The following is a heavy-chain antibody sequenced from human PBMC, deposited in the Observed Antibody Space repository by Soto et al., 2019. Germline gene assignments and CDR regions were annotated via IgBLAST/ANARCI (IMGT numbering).Heavy chain of an antibody. CDR2: INPVLGTA. Sequence: QVQLVQSGAEVKKPGSSVKVSCKASGGTFSSYTINWVRQAPGQGLEWMGRINPVLGTANYAQKFQGRVTLTADESTSRAYMELISLKSDDTAVYYCAMSYCSGGTCFHAWFDAWGQGTLVTVSS. D-gene: IGHD2-15*01. J-gene: IGHJ5*02. CDR1: GGTFSSYT. CDR3: AMSYCSGGTCFHAWFDA. V-gene: IGHV1-69*01.